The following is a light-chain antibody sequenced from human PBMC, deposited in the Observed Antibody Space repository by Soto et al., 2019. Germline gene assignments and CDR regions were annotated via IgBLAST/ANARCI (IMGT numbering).Light chain of an antibody. CDR2: KTS. J-gene: IGKJ1*01. CDR1: QSITIW. V-gene: IGKV1-5*03. Sequence: DIHMTQSPSTLSASVGDRVTITCRASQSITIWLAWYQQKPGKAPNLLIYKTSSLETGVPSRFSGSGSGTEFTLTISSLPPDYFATYYCQHWSDYSWTVGQGTKVEVK. CDR3: QHWSDYSWT.